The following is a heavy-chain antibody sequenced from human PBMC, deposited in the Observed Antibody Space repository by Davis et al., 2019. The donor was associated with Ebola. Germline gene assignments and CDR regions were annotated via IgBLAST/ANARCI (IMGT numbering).Heavy chain of an antibody. D-gene: IGHD6-19*01. V-gene: IGHV3-30-3*01. CDR2: ISYDGSNK. CDR3: ARENRQWLVRYAFWLSADY. J-gene: IGHJ4*02. Sequence: GESLKISCAASGFTFSSYAMHWVRQAPGKGLEWVAVISYDGSNKYYADSVKGRFTISRDNSKNTLYLQMNSLRAEDTAVYYCARENRQWLVRYAFWLSADYWGQGTLVTVSS. CDR1: GFTFSSYA.